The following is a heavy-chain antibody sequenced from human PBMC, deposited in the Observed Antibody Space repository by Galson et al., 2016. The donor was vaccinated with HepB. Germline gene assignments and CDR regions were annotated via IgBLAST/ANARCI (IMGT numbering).Heavy chain of an antibody. Sequence: SLRLSCAASGFTFSHYGMHWVRQAPGKGLQRVAVIWCERGKEYYTESLTGRFTISRDNSKNTLYLEMNTLRVEDTAVYFCARGGSSRSIYYYYYYTMDVWGQGTTVTVSS. CDR3: ARGGSSRSIYYYYYYTMDV. CDR1: GFTFSHYG. J-gene: IGHJ6*02. CDR2: IWCERGKE. D-gene: IGHD6-6*01. V-gene: IGHV3-33*01.